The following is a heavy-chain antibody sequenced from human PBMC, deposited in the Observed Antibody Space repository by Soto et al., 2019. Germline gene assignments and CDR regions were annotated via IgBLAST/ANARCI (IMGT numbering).Heavy chain of an antibody. J-gene: IGHJ6*02. V-gene: IGHV5-51*01. CDR1: GYSFTSYW. Sequence: GESLKISCKGSGYSFTSYWIGWVRQMPGKGLEWMGIIYPGDSDTRYSPSFQGQVTISADKSISTAYLRWSSLKASDTAMYYCARGSTITMVRGVMYYYYGMDVWGQGTTVTVSS. CDR3: ARGSTITMVRGVMYYYYGMDV. CDR2: IYPGDSDT. D-gene: IGHD3-10*01.